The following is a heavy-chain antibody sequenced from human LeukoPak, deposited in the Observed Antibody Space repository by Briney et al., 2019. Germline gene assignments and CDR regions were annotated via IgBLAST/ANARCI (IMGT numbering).Heavy chain of an antibody. CDR3: AREVINTESYFLFCDY. V-gene: IGHV1-2*02. CDR2: INPNSGGT. Sequence: ASVKVSCKASGYTFTDSYIYWVRQAPGQGLEWMGWINPNSGGTNYAQKFQGGVTLTRDTSISTAYMELSRLTSDDAAVYYCAREVINTESYFLFCDYWGQGTLVTVSS. D-gene: IGHD1-26*01. J-gene: IGHJ4*02. CDR1: GYTFTDSY.